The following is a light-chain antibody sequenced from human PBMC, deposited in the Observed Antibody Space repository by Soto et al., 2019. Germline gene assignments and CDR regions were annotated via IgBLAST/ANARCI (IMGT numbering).Light chain of an antibody. CDR1: QSLATN. CDR2: DIS. Sequence: EIVMTQSPVTLSVSPGERVTLSCRASQSLATNLAWYQQKPGQTHRIVIYDISARASGIPGRFSGSGFGTDFTLTISSLQPEDSAAYYCQQYLDWPLTFGGGTKVEI. CDR3: QQYLDWPLT. V-gene: IGKV3-15*01. J-gene: IGKJ4*01.